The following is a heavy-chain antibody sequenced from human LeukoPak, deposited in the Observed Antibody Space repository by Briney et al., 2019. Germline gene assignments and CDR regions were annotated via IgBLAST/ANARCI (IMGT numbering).Heavy chain of an antibody. CDR2: IIPIFGTA. J-gene: IGHJ1*01. V-gene: IGHV1-69*13. CDR3: ASPQCTNGVCYPPPPLEYFQH. D-gene: IGHD2-8*01. CDR1: GGTFSSYA. Sequence: EASVKVSCKASGGTFSSYAISWVRQAPGQGLEWMGGIIPIFGTANYAQKFQGRVTITADESTSTAYMELSSLRSEDTAVYYCASPQCTNGVCYPPPPLEYFQHWGQGTLVTVSS.